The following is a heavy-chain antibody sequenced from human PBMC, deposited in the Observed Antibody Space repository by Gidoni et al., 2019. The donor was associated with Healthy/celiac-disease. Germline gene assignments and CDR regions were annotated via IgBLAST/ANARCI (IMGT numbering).Heavy chain of an antibody. J-gene: IGHJ3*02. Sequence: QVQLQESGPGLVKPSQTLSLTCTVSGGSISSGGYYWSWIRQHPGKGLEWIGYIYYSGSTYYNPSLKSRVTISVDTSKNQFSLKLSSVTAADTAVYYCARDRAPYYYDSSGYSGDDAFDIWGQGTMVTVSS. CDR1: GGSISSGGYY. V-gene: IGHV4-31*03. CDR3: ARDRAPYYYDSSGYSGDDAFDI. CDR2: IYYSGST. D-gene: IGHD3-22*01.